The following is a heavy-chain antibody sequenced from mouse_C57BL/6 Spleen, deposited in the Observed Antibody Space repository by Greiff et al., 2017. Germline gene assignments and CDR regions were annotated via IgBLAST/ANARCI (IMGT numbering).Heavy chain of an antibody. D-gene: IGHD2-5*01. Sequence: EVKLMESGGGLVQPGGSLKLSCAASGFTFSDYYMYWVRQTPEKRLEWVAYISNGGGSTYYPDTVKGRFTISRDNAKNTLYLQMSRLKSEDTAMYYCASDSNYVWFACWGQGTLVTVSA. J-gene: IGHJ3*01. CDR3: ASDSNYVWFAC. V-gene: IGHV5-12*01. CDR1: GFTFSDYY. CDR2: ISNGGGST.